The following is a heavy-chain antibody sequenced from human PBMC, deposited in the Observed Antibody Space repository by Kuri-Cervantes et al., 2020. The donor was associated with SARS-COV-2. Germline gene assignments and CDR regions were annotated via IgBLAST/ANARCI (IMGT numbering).Heavy chain of an antibody. D-gene: IGHD2-2*02. CDR3: ARVVVVPAAISNPGCMDV. CDR1: GYTFTSYY. Sequence: ASVKVSCKASGYTFTSYYMHWVRQAPGQGLEWMGWISAYNGNTNYAQKPQGRVTMTTDTSTSTAYMELRSLRSDDTAVYYCARVVVVPAAISNPGCMDVWGKGTPVTVSS. J-gene: IGHJ6*03. V-gene: IGHV1-18*04. CDR2: ISAYNGNT.